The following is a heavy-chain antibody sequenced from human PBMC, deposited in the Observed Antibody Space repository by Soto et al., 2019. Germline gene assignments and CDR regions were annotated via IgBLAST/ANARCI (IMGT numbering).Heavy chain of an antibody. Sequence: RASVKVSCKASGYTFTSYGISWVRQAPGQGLEWMGWISAYNGNTNYAQKLQGRVTMTTDTSTSTAYMELRSLRSDDTAVYYCARGGSSSYYYYYGMDVWGQGTTVTVSS. D-gene: IGHD6-6*01. CDR1: GYTFTSYG. CDR2: ISAYNGNT. V-gene: IGHV1-18*04. CDR3: ARGGSSSYYYYYGMDV. J-gene: IGHJ6*02.